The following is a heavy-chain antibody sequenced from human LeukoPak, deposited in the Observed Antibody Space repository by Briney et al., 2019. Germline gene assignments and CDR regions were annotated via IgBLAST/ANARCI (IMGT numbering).Heavy chain of an antibody. V-gene: IGHV1-24*01. CDR1: GYTPTELS. D-gene: IGHD5-12*01. CDR3: AHSGYDYSWFDP. CDR2: FDPEDGET. Sequence: ASVKVSCKVSGYTPTELSMHWVRQAPGKGLEWMGGFDPEDGETIYAQKFQGRVTITADESTSTAYMELSSLRSEDTAVYYCAHSGYDYSWFDPWGQGTLVTVSS. J-gene: IGHJ5*02.